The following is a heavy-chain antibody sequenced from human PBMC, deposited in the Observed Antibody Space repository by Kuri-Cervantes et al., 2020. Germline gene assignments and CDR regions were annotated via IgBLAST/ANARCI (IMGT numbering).Heavy chain of an antibody. CDR1: GYTFTGYY. D-gene: IGHD6-13*01. Sequence: ASVKVSCKASGYTFTGYYMHWVRQAPGQGLEWMGWINPNSGGTNYAQKFQGWVTMTRDTSISTAYMELSRLRSDDTAVYYCARAGRAAGTGPFYYYYYYYMDVWGKGTTVTVSS. V-gene: IGHV1-2*04. CDR3: ARAGRAAGTGPFYYYYYYYMDV. J-gene: IGHJ6*03. CDR2: INPNSGGT.